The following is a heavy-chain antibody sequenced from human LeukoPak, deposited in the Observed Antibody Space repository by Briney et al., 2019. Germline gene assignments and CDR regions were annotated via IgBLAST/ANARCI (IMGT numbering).Heavy chain of an antibody. Sequence: GGSLRLSCAASGFDFDNYWMTWVRQAPGKGLEWVANMNQDGSEQYYVDSVKGRFTISRDNGKKSLYLQMNSLRAEDTAVYYCARDSITGTRRWFDPWGQGTLVTVSS. CDR1: GFDFDNYW. CDR2: MNQDGSEQ. V-gene: IGHV3-7*01. D-gene: IGHD1-7*01. CDR3: ARDSITGTRRWFDP. J-gene: IGHJ5*02.